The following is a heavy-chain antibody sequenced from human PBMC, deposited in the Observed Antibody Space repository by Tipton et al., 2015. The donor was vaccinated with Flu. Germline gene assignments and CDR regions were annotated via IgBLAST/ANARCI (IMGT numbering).Heavy chain of an antibody. CDR1: GFTFSSYW. CDR3: ARDSGYSGSGSYVEY. Sequence: SLRLSCAASGFTFSSYWMHWVRQAPGKGLEWVPRIIRDGTTTDYADSVKGRFTISRDNARSMVYLQMNSLGAEDTAVYYCARDSGYSGSGSYVEYWGQGTLVTVSS. J-gene: IGHJ4*02. CDR2: IIRDGTTT. D-gene: IGHD3-10*01. V-gene: IGHV3-74*01.